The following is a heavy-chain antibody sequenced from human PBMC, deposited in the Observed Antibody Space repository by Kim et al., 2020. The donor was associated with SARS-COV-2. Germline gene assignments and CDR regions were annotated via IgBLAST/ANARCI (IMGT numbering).Heavy chain of an antibody. CDR2: IYYSGST. CDR3: ARHQTRGSSSVRAFYI. D-gene: IGHD6-6*01. Sequence: SETLSLTCTVSGGSISSSSYYWGWIRQPPGKGLEWIGSIYYSGSTYYNPSLKSRVTISVDTPKNQFSLKLSSVTAADTAVYYCARHQTRGSSSVRAFYIWGQGTMVTVSS. CDR1: GGSISSSSYY. V-gene: IGHV4-39*01. J-gene: IGHJ3*02.